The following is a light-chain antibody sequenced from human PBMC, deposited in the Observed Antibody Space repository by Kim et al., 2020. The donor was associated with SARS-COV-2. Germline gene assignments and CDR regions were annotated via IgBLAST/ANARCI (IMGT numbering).Light chain of an antibody. CDR2: AAS. CDR1: QDISSY. CDR3: QQLNSDPLT. J-gene: IGKJ4*01. V-gene: IGKV1-9*01. Sequence: DIQLTQSPSFLSASVGDRVTITCRASQDISSYLAWYQQKPGKATKLLIYAASTLQSGVPSRFSGSGSGTEFTLTISSLQPEDFATYYCQQLNSDPLTFGGGTKVDIK.